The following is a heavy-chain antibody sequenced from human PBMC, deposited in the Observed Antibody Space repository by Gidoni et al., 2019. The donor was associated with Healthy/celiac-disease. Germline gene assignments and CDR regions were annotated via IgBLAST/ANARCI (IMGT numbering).Heavy chain of an antibody. CDR2: ST. CDR3: ARHVSDYVWGSYRYQDY. V-gene: IGHV4-39*01. J-gene: IGHJ4*02. D-gene: IGHD3-16*02. Sequence: STYYNPSLKSRVTISVDTSKNQFSLKLSSVTAADTAVYYCARHVSDYVWGSYRYQDYWGQGTLVTVSS.